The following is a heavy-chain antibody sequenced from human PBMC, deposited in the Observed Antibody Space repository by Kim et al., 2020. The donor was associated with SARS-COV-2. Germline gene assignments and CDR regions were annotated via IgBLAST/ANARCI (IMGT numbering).Heavy chain of an antibody. CDR2: IYPGDSDT. CDR1: GYSFTSYW. D-gene: IGHD6-13*01. Sequence: GESLKISCKGSGYSFTSYWIGWVRQMPGKGLEWMGIIYPGDSDTRYSPSFQGQVTISADKSISTAYLQWSSLKASDTAMYYCARRAYKQQLVPYYFDYWGQGTLVTVSS. CDR3: ARRAYKQQLVPYYFDY. V-gene: IGHV5-51*01. J-gene: IGHJ4*02.